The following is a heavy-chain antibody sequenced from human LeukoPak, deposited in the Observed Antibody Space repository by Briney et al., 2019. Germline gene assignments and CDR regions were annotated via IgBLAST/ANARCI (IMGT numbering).Heavy chain of an antibody. Sequence: ASVKVSCKASGYTFTGYYIHWVRQAPGQGLEWMGYIYPKSGDTKYAQKFQGRVTMTRDTSITTAYMELTRLTSDDTAVYSCATIEGGAGTDWGQGTLVTVSS. CDR3: ATIEGGAGTD. J-gene: IGHJ4*02. D-gene: IGHD6-19*01. CDR2: IYPKSGDT. V-gene: IGHV1-2*02. CDR1: GYTFTGYY.